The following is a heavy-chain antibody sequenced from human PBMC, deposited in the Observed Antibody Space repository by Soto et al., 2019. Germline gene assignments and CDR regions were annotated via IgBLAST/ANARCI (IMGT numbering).Heavy chain of an antibody. CDR2: IYARDSDT. CDR3: ASTLAGNYYFDY. CDR1: GYSFTSYW. D-gene: IGHD6-19*01. J-gene: IGHJ4*02. V-gene: IGHV5-51*01. Sequence: PGESLKISCTGSGYSFTSYWIGWVRQMPGKGLEWMAIIYARDSDTRYSPSFQGQVTISADKSISTAYLQWSSLKASDTAMYYCASTLAGNYYFDYLGQGTLVTVSS.